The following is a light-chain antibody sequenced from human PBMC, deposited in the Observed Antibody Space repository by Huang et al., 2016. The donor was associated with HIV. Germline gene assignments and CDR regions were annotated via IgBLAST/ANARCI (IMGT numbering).Light chain of an antibody. CDR1: QDIGDS. CDR2: AAS. Sequence: IQMTQSPSSLSASGGDRVTITCRASQDIGDSFAWYQQKPGKAPNLLLYAASRLISGVPSRFSGSGSGTDHTLTISSLQPGDFATYYCQQYYSPPYTFGQGTNLEIK. V-gene: IGKV1-NL1*01. J-gene: IGKJ2*01. CDR3: QQYYSPPYT.